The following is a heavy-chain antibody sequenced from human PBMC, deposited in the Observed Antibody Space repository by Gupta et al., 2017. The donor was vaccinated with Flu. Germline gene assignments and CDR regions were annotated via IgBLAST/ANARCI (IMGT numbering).Heavy chain of an antibody. CDR2: IYYSGRT. J-gene: IGHJ4*02. V-gene: IGHV4-61*01. CDR1: GTFY. D-gene: IGHD6-6*01. CDR3: ARVREGYSSSPSYFDY. Sequence: GTFYWTWIRQPPGRGLEWLGSIYYSGRTNLNPSLRSRLSMSVDTSKNQFSLKLRSVTAADTAVYYCARVREGYSSSPSYFDYWGQGTLVTVSS.